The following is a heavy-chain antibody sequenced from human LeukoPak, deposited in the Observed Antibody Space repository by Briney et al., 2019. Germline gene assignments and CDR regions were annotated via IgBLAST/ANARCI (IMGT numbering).Heavy chain of an antibody. Sequence: GGSLRLSCAASGFTFSSYSMNWVRQAPGKGLEWVSSISSSSSYIYYADSVEGRFTISRDNAENSLYLQMNSLRAEDTAVYYCARVDLYYGSGSYYPPDYWGQGTLVTVSS. V-gene: IGHV3-21*01. CDR2: ISSSSSYI. CDR1: GFTFSSYS. D-gene: IGHD3-10*01. J-gene: IGHJ4*02. CDR3: ARVDLYYGSGSYYPPDY.